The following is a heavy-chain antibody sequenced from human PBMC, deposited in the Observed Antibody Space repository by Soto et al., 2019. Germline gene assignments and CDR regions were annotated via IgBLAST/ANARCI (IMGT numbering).Heavy chain of an antibody. Sequence: PGGSLRLSCAASGFTFSSYAMSWVRQAPGKGLEWVSAISGSGGSTYYADSVKGRFTISRDNSKNTLYLQMNSLRAEDTAVYYWAKAFFRDSLYFDYWGQGTLVTVSS. CDR3: AKAFFRDSLYFDY. CDR1: GFTFSSYA. V-gene: IGHV3-23*01. CDR2: ISGSGGST. J-gene: IGHJ4*02. D-gene: IGHD2-21*02.